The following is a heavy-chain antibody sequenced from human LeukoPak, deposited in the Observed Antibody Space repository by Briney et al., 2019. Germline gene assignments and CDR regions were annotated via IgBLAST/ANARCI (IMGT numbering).Heavy chain of an antibody. J-gene: IGHJ6*03. CDR3: ARGASSIAARHYYYYYMDV. V-gene: IGHV1-18*01. Sequence: ASVKVSCKASGYTFTSYGISWVRQAPGQGLEWMGWISAYNGNTNYAQKLQGRVTMTTNTSTSTAYMELRSLRSDDTAVYYCARGASSIAARHYYYYYMDVWGKGTTVTVSS. CDR1: GYTFTSYG. D-gene: IGHD6-6*01. CDR2: ISAYNGNT.